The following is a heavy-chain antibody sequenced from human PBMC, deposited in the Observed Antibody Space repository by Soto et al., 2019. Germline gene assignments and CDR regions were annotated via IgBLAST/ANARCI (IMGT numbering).Heavy chain of an antibody. CDR1: GGSISSYY. Sequence: TSETLSLTCTVSGGSISSYYWSWIRQPPGKGLEWIGYIYYSGSSNYNPSLKSRVTISVDTSKNQFSLKLSSVTAADTAVYYCARGRATGTWDSWFDPWGQGTLVTVSS. D-gene: IGHD1-1*01. J-gene: IGHJ5*02. CDR2: IYYSGSS. CDR3: ARGRATGTWDSWFDP. V-gene: IGHV4-59*01.